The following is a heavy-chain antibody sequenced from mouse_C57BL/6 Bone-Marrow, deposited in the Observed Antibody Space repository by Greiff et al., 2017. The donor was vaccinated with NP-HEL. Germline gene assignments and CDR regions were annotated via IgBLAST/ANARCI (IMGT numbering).Heavy chain of an antibody. J-gene: IGHJ2*01. Sequence: QVQLQQSGAELVMPGASVKLSCKASGYTFTSYWMHWVKQRPGQGLEWIGEIDPSDSYTNYNQKFKGKSTLTVDKSSSTAYMQLSSLTSEDSAVYYCARHYSSFDYWGQGTTLTVSS. CDR3: ARHYSSFDY. D-gene: IGHD2-5*01. CDR1: GYTFTSYW. V-gene: IGHV1-69*01. CDR2: IDPSDSYT.